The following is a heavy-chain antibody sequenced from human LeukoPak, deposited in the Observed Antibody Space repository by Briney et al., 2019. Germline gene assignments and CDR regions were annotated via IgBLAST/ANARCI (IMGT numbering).Heavy chain of an antibody. CDR3: AREEDSSSWGQVGEFDY. J-gene: IGHJ4*02. D-gene: IGHD6-13*01. CDR2: IYHSGST. CDR1: GGSISSGGYY. Sequence: SETLSLTCTVSGGSISSGGYYWSWIRQPPGKGLEWIGYIYHSGSTYYNPSLKSRVTISVDRSKNQFSLKLSSVTAADTAVYYCAREEDSSSWGQVGEFDYWGQGTLVTVSS. V-gene: IGHV4-30-2*01.